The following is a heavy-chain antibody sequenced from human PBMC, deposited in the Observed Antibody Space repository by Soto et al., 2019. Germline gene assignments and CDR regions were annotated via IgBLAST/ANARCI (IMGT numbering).Heavy chain of an antibody. D-gene: IGHD2-2*01. J-gene: IGHJ6*02. Sequence: GGSLRRSGAASGVTVSSYGRSWVRQAQGKGLEWVSAISGSGGSTYYADSVKGRFTISRDNSKNTLYLQMNSLRAEDTAVYYCANSAFYCSSTSCYESLYYYYYGMDVWGQGTTVTSP. CDR2: ISGSGGST. CDR3: ANSAFYCSSTSCYESLYYYYYGMDV. V-gene: IGHV3-23*01. CDR1: GVTVSSYG.